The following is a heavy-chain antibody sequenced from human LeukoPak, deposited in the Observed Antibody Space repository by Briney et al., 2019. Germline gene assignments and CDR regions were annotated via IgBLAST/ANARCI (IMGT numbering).Heavy chain of an antibody. Sequence: GSLRLSCAASGFTFSDYYMSWIRQAPGKGLESIGFVYYSGSTNYNPSLKSRVTISVDKSKNQFSLKLSSVTAADTAVYYCARQDSVGYFDPNPFDYWGQGTLVTVSS. CDR1: GFTFSDYY. J-gene: IGHJ4*02. CDR2: VYYSGST. CDR3: ARQDSVGYFDPNPFDY. D-gene: IGHD3-9*01. V-gene: IGHV4-59*08.